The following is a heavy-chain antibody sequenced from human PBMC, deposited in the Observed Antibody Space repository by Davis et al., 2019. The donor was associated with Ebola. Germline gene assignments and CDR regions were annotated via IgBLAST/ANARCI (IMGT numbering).Heavy chain of an antibody. CDR1: GFTFSSYS. J-gene: IGHJ4*02. CDR3: ARAEYCGGDCYPFDY. D-gene: IGHD2-21*02. V-gene: IGHV3-48*02. CDR2: ISSSSSSTI. Sequence: PGGSLRLSCAASGFTFSSYSMNWVRQAPGKGLAWVSYISSSSSSTIYYADSVKGRFTISRDNAKNSLYLQMNSLRDEDTAVYYCARAEYCGGDCYPFDYWGQGTQVTVSS.